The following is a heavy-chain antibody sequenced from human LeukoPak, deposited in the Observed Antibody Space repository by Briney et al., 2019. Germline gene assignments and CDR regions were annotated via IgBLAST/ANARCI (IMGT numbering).Heavy chain of an antibody. V-gene: IGHV4-59*01. CDR3: ARDLHGSGSVFDY. J-gene: IGHJ4*02. D-gene: IGHD3-10*01. CDR1: GGSISSYY. CDR2: IYYSGST. Sequence: SETLSLTCTVSGGSISSYYWSWIRQPPGKGLEWIGYIYYSGSTNYNPSLKSRVTISVDTSKNQFSLKLSSVTAADTAVYYCARDLHGSGSVFDYWGQGTLVTVSS.